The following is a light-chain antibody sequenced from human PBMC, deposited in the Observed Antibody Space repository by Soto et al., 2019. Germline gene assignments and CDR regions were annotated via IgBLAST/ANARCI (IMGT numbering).Light chain of an antibody. CDR3: SSYAGANSVV. J-gene: IGLJ2*01. CDR2: EVS. CDR1: SSDVGGYNY. Sequence: QSALTQPPSASGSPGQSVTISCTGMSSDVGGYNYVSWYQHHPGKAPKLMIYEVSKRPSGVPDRFSGSKSGNTASLTVSGLQAEDEADYYCSSYAGANSVVFGGGTKLTVL. V-gene: IGLV2-8*01.